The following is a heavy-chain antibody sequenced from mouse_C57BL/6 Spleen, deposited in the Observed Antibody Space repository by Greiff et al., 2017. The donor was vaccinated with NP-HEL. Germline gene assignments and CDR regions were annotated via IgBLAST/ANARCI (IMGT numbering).Heavy chain of an antibody. CDR1: GYTFTDYE. Sequence: VKLQESGAELVRPGASVTLSCKASGYTFTDYEMHWVKQTPVHGLEWIGAIDPETGGTAYNQKFKGKAILTADKSSSTAYMGLRSLTSEDSAVYYSTRLRDDYDGAWFAYWGQGTLVTVSA. CDR3: TRLRDDYDGAWFAY. D-gene: IGHD2-4*01. CDR2: IDPETGGT. V-gene: IGHV1-15*01. J-gene: IGHJ3*01.